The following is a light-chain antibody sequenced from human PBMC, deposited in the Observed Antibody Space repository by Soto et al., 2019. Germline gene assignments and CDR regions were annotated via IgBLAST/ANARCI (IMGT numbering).Light chain of an antibody. Sequence: EIVMTQSPATLAVSPWEGAALSCMASQSISSGYFAWFQQKPGQAPRLLIYGASSRATGVPDRISGSGSGTDFALTINRLEAEDFAVYYCQQYASSPWTFGQGTKVDIK. J-gene: IGKJ1*01. CDR2: GAS. CDR3: QQYASSPWT. CDR1: QSISSGY. V-gene: IGKV3-20*01.